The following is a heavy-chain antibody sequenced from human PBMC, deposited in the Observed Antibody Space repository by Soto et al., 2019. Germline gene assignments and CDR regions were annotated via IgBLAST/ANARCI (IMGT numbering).Heavy chain of an antibody. V-gene: IGHV4-34*01. CDR1: GGSFSGYY. J-gene: IGHJ1*01. CDR2: INHSGST. D-gene: IGHD2-21*01. CDR3: ASPPLAYPGFEYFQH. Sequence: SETLSLTCAVYGGSFSGYYWSWIRQPPGKGLEWIGEINHSGSTNYNPSLKSRVTISVDTSKNQFSLKLSSVTAADTAVYYCASPPLAYPGFEYFQHWGQGTLVTVSS.